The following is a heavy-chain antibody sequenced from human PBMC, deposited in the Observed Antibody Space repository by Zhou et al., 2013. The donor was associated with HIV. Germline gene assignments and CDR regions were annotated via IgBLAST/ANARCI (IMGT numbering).Heavy chain of an antibody. J-gene: IGHJ4*02. Sequence: QVQLVQSGVEVKKPGSSVKVSCKDSGGTYGIYVIWWVRQASGQGLEWMGRLIPKYGTTNYSPKLQGRLTITADETTNTAYMELSRLKSDDTAVYYCARGGPEVVILHQFDYWGQGTLVTVSS. D-gene: IGHD2-15*01. V-gene: IGHV1-69*13. CDR2: LIPKYGTT. CDR1: GGTYGIYV. CDR3: ARGGPEVVILHQFDY.